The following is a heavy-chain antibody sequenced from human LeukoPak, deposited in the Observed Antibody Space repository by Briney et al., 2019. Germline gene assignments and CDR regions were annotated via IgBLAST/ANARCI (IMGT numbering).Heavy chain of an antibody. CDR2: IIPIFGTA. V-gene: IGHV1-69*13. J-gene: IGHJ4*02. CDR3: ARVLASSGWYSEGTYYFDY. D-gene: IGHD6-19*01. CDR1: GYTFTSYD. Sequence: SVKVSCKASGYTFTSYDINWVRQATGQGLEWMGGIIPIFGTANYAQKFQGRVTITADESTSTAYMELSSLRSEDTAVYYCARVLASSGWYSEGTYYFDYWGQGTLVTVSS.